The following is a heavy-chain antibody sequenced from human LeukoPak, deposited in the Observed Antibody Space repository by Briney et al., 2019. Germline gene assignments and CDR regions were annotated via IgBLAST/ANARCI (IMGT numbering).Heavy chain of an antibody. CDR1: GYTFTSYY. D-gene: IGHD1-14*01. V-gene: IGHV1-46*01. Sequence: ASVKVSCKASGYTFTSYYMHWVRQAPGQGLEWMGIINPSGGSTSYAQKFQGRVTMTTDTSTSAAYMELRSLRSDDTAVYYCARGYEGSNDAFDIWGQGTMVTVSS. CDR2: INPSGGST. J-gene: IGHJ3*02. CDR3: ARGYEGSNDAFDI.